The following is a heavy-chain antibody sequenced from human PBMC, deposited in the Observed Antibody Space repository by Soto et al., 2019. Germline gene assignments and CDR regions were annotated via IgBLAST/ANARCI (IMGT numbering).Heavy chain of an antibody. Sequence: EVQLVESGGGLVKPGGSLRLSCAASGFTFSSYSMNWVRQAPGKGLEWVSSISSRSSYRYYADSVKGRFTISRDNAKNSLYLQMNGLRAEDTAVYYCARDLVLRYCSGGSCLGDAFDIWGQGTMVTVSS. CDR2: ISSRSSYR. J-gene: IGHJ3*02. V-gene: IGHV3-21*01. CDR1: GFTFSSYS. CDR3: ARDLVLRYCSGGSCLGDAFDI. D-gene: IGHD2-15*01.